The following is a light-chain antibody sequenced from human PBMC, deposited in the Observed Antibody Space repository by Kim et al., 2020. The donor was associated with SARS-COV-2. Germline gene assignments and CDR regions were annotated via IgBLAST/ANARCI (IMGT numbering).Light chain of an antibody. V-gene: IGLV3-27*01. Sequence: SYELTQTSSVSVSPGQTARITCSGDILAKKYARWFQQKPGQAPVLVIYKDSERPSGIPERFSGSSSGTTVTLTISGAQVEDEADYYCYSAADNTVV. CDR1: ILAKKY. J-gene: IGLJ2*01. CDR2: KDS. CDR3: YSAADNTVV.